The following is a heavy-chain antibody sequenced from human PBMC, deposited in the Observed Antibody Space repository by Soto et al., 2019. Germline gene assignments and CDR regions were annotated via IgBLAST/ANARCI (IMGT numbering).Heavy chain of an antibody. CDR3: ASGGYSSSWYSY. J-gene: IGHJ4*02. CDR1: GFTFSSYE. D-gene: IGHD6-13*01. Sequence: GGSLRLSCAASGFTFSSYEMNWVRQAPGKGLEWVSYISSSGSTIYYADSVKGRFTISRDNAKNSLYLQMNSLRAEDTAVYYCASGGYSSSWYSYWGQGTLVTVSS. CDR2: ISSSGSTI. V-gene: IGHV3-48*03.